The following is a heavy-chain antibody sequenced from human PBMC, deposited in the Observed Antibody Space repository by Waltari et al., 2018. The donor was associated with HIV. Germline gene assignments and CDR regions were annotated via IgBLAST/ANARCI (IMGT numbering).Heavy chain of an antibody. Sequence: EVRLCGSGGKLVTPGGDLGPACAVSGFTCCGLVMNWVRQAPGQVLQWVSSITSDADKTFYADALKGRATVSRANFKNTLFLEITNLRVEDTGTYYWTRTFGVVLGAPRFFDYWGRGTLVFVSS. J-gene: IGHJ4*02. CDR2: ITSDADKT. V-gene: IGHV3-23*01. CDR1: GFTCCGLV. D-gene: IGHD3-3*01. CDR3: TRTFGVVLGAPRFFDY.